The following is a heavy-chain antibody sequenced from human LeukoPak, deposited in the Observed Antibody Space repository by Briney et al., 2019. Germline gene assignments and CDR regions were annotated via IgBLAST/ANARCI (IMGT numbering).Heavy chain of an antibody. CDR3: ARRLTFRYYYMDV. D-gene: IGHD3-16*01. J-gene: IGHJ6*03. CDR2: IIPIFGTA. Sequence: SVKVSCKASGYTFTSHFMHWVRQAPGQGLEWMGGIIPIFGTANYAQKFQGRVTITADKSTSTAYMELSSLRSEDTAVYYCARRLTFRYYYMDVWGKGTTVTVSS. V-gene: IGHV1-69*06. CDR1: GYTFTSHF.